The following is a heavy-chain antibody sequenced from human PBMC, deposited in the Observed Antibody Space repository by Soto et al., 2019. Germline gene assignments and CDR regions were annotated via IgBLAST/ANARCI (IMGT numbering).Heavy chain of an antibody. CDR1: GFTFSSYG. Sequence: QVKLVESGGGVVQPGRSLRLSCAASGFTFSSYGMHWVRQAPGKGLEWVAVISYDGSNKYYADSVKGRFTISRDNSKNTLYLQMNSLRAEDTAVYYCAKDRQEGSGWYPHYFDYWGQGTLVTVSS. CDR3: AKDRQEGSGWYPHYFDY. V-gene: IGHV3-30*18. CDR2: ISYDGSNK. D-gene: IGHD6-19*01. J-gene: IGHJ4*02.